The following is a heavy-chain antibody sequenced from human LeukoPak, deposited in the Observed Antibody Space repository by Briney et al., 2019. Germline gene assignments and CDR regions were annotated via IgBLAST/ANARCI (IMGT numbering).Heavy chain of an antibody. CDR1: GFTFSRHG. V-gene: IGHV3-30*03. CDR2: IGDTGRAK. CDR3: AREAAWGNWYFDP. D-gene: IGHD3-16*01. J-gene: IGHJ2*01. Sequence: GGSLRLSCAASGFTFSRHGMHWVRQAPGKGLEWVAVIGDTGRAKYYADSVEGRFTASRDNSKNTLYLEMNSLRYDDTALYYCAREAAWGNWYFDPWGRGTLVTVSS.